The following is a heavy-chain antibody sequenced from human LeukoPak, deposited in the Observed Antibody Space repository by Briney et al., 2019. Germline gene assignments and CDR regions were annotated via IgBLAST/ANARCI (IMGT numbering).Heavy chain of an antibody. CDR2: INPNSGGT. D-gene: IGHD2-21*01. V-gene: IGHV1-2*02. CDR1: GYTFTDYY. Sequence: ASVKVSCKTSGYTFTDYYMHWVRQAPRQGLEWKRWINPNSGGTSSAQKFQGRVTMTRDTSITTVYMEVSWLTSDDTAIYYCARADRLHGGPYLIGPWGHGTLVTVSS. J-gene: IGHJ5*02. CDR3: ARADRLHGGPYLIGP.